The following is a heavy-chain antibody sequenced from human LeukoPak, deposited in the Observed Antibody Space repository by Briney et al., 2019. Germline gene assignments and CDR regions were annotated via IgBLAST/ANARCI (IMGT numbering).Heavy chain of an antibody. CDR2: IYPGDSDT. J-gene: IGHJ5*02. D-gene: IGHD6-13*01. CDR3: ARHYESGIAAADNWFDP. Sequence: GESLKISCKGSGYSFTSYWIGWVRQMPGKGLEWMGIIYPGDSDTRYSPSFQGQVTIPADKSISTAYLQWGSLKASDTAMYYCARHYESGIAAADNWFDPWGQGTLVTVSS. V-gene: IGHV5-51*01. CDR1: GYSFTSYW.